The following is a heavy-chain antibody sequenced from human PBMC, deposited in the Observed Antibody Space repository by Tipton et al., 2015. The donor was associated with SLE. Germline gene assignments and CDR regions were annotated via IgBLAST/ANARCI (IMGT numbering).Heavy chain of an antibody. V-gene: IGHV4-34*08. CDR2: INHSGST. J-gene: IGHJ3*02. Sequence: LRLSCAASGFTFSSYSMNWIRQPPGKGLEWIGEINHSGSTNYNPPLKSRVTISVDTSKNQFSLKLSSVTAADTAVYYCASIRAFDIWGQGTMVTVSS. CDR3: ASIRAFDI. CDR1: GFTFSSYS.